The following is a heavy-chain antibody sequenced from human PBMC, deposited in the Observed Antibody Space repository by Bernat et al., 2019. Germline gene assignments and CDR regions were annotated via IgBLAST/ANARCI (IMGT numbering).Heavy chain of an antibody. CDR3: ARGRLWFGEGGYYYYGMDV. CDR1: GGSFSGYY. Sequence: QVQLQQWGAGLLKPSETLSLTCAVYGGSFSGYYWSWIRQPPGKGLEWIGESNHSGSTNYNPSLKSLVTISVDTSKNKFSLKLSYVTAADTAVYYCARGRLWFGEGGYYYYGMDVWGQGTTVTVSS. CDR2: SNHSGST. V-gene: IGHV4-34*01. D-gene: IGHD3-10*01. J-gene: IGHJ6*02.